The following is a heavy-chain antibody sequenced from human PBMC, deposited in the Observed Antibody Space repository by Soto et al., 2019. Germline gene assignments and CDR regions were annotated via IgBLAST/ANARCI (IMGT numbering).Heavy chain of an antibody. Sequence: PSETLSLTCTVSGGSVSSGSYYWSWIRQPPGKGLEWIGYIYYSGSTNYNPSLKSRVTISVDTSKNQFSLKLSSVTAADTAVYYCAREVRTQYDDSSGYYDWFDPWGQGTLVTVSS. CDR1: GGSVSSGSYY. J-gene: IGHJ5*02. V-gene: IGHV4-61*01. CDR3: AREVRTQYDDSSGYYDWFDP. D-gene: IGHD3-22*01. CDR2: IYYSGST.